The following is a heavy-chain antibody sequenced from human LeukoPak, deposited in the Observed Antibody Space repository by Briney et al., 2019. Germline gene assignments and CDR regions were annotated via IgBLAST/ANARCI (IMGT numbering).Heavy chain of an antibody. D-gene: IGHD3-22*01. CDR3: ARVGGGYDAFDI. Sequence: SETLSLTCTVSGGSISSSSYYWGWIRQPPGKGLEWIGSIYYSGSTNYNPSLKSRVTISVDTSKNQFSLKLSSVTAADTAVYYCARVGGGYDAFDIWGQGTMVTVSS. CDR2: IYYSGST. J-gene: IGHJ3*02. CDR1: GGSISSSSYY. V-gene: IGHV4-39*07.